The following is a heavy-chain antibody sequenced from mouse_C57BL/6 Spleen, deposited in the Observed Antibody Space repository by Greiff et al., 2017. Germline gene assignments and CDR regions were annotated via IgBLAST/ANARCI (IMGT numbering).Heavy chain of an antibody. Sequence: EVQLQQSGPELVKPGASVKISCKASGYSFTDYNMNWVKQSNGKSLEWIGVINPNYGTTSYNQKFKGKATLTVDQSYSTAYMQLNSLTSEDSSFYYYARIWYYGGVHAMDYWGQGTSVTVSS. CDR3: ARIWYYGGVHAMDY. V-gene: IGHV1-39*01. CDR2: INPNYGTT. CDR1: GYSFTDYN. J-gene: IGHJ4*01. D-gene: IGHD1-1*02.